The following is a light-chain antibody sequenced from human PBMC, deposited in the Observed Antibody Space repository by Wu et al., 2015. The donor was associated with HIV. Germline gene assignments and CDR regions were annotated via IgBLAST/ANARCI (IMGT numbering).Light chain of an antibody. Sequence: EIVLTQSPATRSLSPGERATLSCRASQSISSYLAWYQQKPGQAPRLLIYDASNRATGLPARFSGSGSGTDFTLTISSLEPEDFAIYYCQQRSSWPLTFGGGTKVEIK. J-gene: IGKJ4*01. CDR2: DAS. CDR3: QQRSSWPLT. V-gene: IGKV3-11*01. CDR1: QSISSY.